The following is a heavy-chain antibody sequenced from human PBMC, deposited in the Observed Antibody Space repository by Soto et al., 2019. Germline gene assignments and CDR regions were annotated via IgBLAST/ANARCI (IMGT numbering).Heavy chain of an antibody. CDR3: ARHRGLFKGTNWFDP. CDR2: IYNSATT. D-gene: IGHD3-16*01. J-gene: IGHJ5*02. Sequence: PAETLSLTCPVSGGSISSYYWSWLRQHPEKGLEWIGYIYNSATTYYNPSLKSRVTISVDTSKNQFSLKLSSVTAADTAVYYCARHRGLFKGTNWFDPWGQGTLVTVSS. V-gene: IGHV4-59*08. CDR1: GGSISSYY.